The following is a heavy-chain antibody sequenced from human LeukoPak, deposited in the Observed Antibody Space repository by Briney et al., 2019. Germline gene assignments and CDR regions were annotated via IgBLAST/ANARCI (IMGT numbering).Heavy chain of an antibody. D-gene: IGHD5-18*01. CDR2: ISYDGSNK. Sequence: GSLRLSCAASGFTFSSYAMHWVRQAPGKGLEWVAVISYDGSNKYYADSVKGRFTISRDNSKNTLYLQMYSLRAEDTAVYYCARDDHRGYSYGYGDYWGQGTLVTVSS. V-gene: IGHV3-30-3*01. CDR1: GFTFSSYA. CDR3: ARDDHRGYSYGYGDY. J-gene: IGHJ4*02.